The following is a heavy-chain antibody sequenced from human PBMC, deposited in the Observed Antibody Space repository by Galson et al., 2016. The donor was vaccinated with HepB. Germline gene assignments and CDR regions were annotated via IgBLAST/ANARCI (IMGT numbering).Heavy chain of an antibody. CDR3: ARDTGGGSFDY. CDR2: INHDGSEI. Sequence: SLRLSCAASGFTFSTYWISWVRQAPGKGLEWVADINHDGSEIYYVDSVKGRFTISRDNGRNSLFLQMNSLGAEDTAVYYCARDTGGGSFDYWGQGTLVTVSS. D-gene: IGHD3-16*01. J-gene: IGHJ4*02. V-gene: IGHV3-7*03. CDR1: GFTFSTYW.